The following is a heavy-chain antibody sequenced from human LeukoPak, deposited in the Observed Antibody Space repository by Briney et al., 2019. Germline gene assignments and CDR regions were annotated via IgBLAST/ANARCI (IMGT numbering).Heavy chain of an antibody. J-gene: IGHJ3*02. CDR3: ARALRRQQLVYRAFDI. CDR1: GFTFSSYW. V-gene: IGHV3-69-1*01. Sequence: GGSLRLSCAASGFTFSSYWMSWVRQAPGKGLEWVSYITNSGTVYYADSVKGRFTISRDNAKNSLYLQMNSLRAEDTAVYYCARALRRQQLVYRAFDIWGQGTMVTVSS. CDR2: ITNSGTV. D-gene: IGHD6-13*01.